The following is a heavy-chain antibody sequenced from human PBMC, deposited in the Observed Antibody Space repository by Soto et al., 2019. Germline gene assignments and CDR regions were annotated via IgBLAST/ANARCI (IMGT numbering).Heavy chain of an antibody. V-gene: IGHV3-33*01. Sequence: GGSLRLSCAASGFTFSSYGMHWVRQAPGKGLEWVAVIWYDGSNKYYADSVKGRFTISRDNSKNTLYLQMNSLRAEDTAVYYCARDPIYSSGWYHAFDIWGQGTMVTVSS. CDR3: ARDPIYSSGWYHAFDI. D-gene: IGHD6-19*01. CDR1: GFTFSSYG. CDR2: IWYDGSNK. J-gene: IGHJ3*02.